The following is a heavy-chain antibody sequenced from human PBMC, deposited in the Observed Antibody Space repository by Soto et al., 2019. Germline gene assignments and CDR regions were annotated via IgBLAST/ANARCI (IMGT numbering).Heavy chain of an antibody. CDR1: GYTLTELS. D-gene: IGHD6-19*01. V-gene: IGHV1-24*01. Sequence: ASVKVSCKVSGYTLTELSMHWVRQAPGKGLEWMGGFDPEDGETIYAQKFQGRVTMTEDTSTDTAYMELSSLRSEDTAVYYCGTSGWYEGGSFDYCGQGTLVSVSS. CDR3: GTSGWYEGGSFDY. J-gene: IGHJ4*02. CDR2: FDPEDGET.